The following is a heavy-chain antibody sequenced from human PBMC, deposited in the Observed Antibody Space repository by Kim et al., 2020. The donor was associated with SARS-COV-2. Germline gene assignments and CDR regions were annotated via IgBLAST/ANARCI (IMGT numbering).Heavy chain of an antibody. D-gene: IGHD1-20*01. CDR3: ASGRYTWTCYYFDY. J-gene: IGHJ4*02. V-gene: IGHV3-74*01. Sequence: GGSLRLSCAASGFTFSSYGMHWVRQAPGKGLVWVSRINSGGGTTSYADSVKGRFTISRDNAKSTLYLQMNSLRAEDTAVYYCASGRYTWTCYYFDYWGQG. CDR2: INSGGGTT. CDR1: GFTFSSYG.